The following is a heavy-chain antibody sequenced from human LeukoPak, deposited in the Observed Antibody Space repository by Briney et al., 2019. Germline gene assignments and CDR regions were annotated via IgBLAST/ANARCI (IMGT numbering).Heavy chain of an antibody. CDR3: AKNLLGSESFSWYFDL. CDR1: GVTFSSRG. Sequence: GGSLRLSCAASGVTFSSRGMSWVRQAPGKGLEWVSSITDSGSGTCYADSVKGRFTMSRDNSKNTLYLQMNSLRAEDTAVYYCAKNLLGSESFSWYFDLWGRGTLVTVSS. CDR2: ITDSGSGT. D-gene: IGHD1-26*01. J-gene: IGHJ2*01. V-gene: IGHV3-23*01.